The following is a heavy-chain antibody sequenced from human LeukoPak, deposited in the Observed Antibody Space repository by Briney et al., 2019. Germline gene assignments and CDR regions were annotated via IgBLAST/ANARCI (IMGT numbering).Heavy chain of an antibody. CDR2: INHSGST. J-gene: IGHJ4*02. D-gene: IGHD3-16*01. CDR1: GGSFSGYY. Sequence: SETLSLTCAVYGGSFSGYYWSWIRQPPGKGLEWTGEINHSGSTNYNPSLKSRVTISVDTSKNQFSLKLSSVTAADTAVYYCARHLTGGRNFDYWGQGTLVTVSS. CDR3: ARHLTGGRNFDY. V-gene: IGHV4-34*01.